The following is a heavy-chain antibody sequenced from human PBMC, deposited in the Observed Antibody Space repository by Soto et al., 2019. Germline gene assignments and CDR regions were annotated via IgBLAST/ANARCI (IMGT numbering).Heavy chain of an antibody. CDR3: ARGSYFDTSGLPGGMDV. CDR2: NNPSGGST. Sequence: GASVKVSCKASGYTFTSYYMHWVRQAPGQGLEWMGINNPSGGSTNYAQKFQGRVTMTRDTSTSTVYLELSSLRSEDTAVYYCARGSYFDTSGLPGGMDVWGQGTTVTVSS. D-gene: IGHD3-22*01. J-gene: IGHJ6*02. CDR1: GYTFTSYY. V-gene: IGHV1-46*03.